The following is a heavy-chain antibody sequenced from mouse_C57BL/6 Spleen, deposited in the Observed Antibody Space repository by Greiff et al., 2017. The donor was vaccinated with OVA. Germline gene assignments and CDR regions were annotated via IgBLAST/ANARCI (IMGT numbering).Heavy chain of an antibody. CDR3: ARPKLRRDYYAMDY. V-gene: IGHV5-17*01. D-gene: IGHD2-4*01. J-gene: IGHJ4*01. Sequence: EVMLVESGGGLVKPGGSLKLSCAASGFTFSDYGMHWVRQAPEKGLEWVAYISSGSSTIYYADTVKGRFTISRDNAKNTLFLQMTSLRSEDTAMYYCARPKLRRDYYAMDYWGQGTSVTVSS. CDR2: ISSGSSTI. CDR1: GFTFSDYG.